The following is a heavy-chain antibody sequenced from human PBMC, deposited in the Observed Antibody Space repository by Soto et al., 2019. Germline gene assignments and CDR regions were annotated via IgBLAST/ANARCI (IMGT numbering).Heavy chain of an antibody. CDR3: AKDLNIVVVPAAMGDFDY. V-gene: IGHV3-7*01. CDR1: GFIFSSYW. CDR2: IKQGGSEK. J-gene: IGHJ4*02. D-gene: IGHD2-2*01. Sequence: GGSLRLSCAASGFIFSSYWMSWGRQAPWKGLEWVASIKQGGSEKYYVDSVKGRFTISRDNSKNTLYLQMNSLRAEDTAVYYCAKDLNIVVVPAAMGDFDYWGQGTLVTVSP.